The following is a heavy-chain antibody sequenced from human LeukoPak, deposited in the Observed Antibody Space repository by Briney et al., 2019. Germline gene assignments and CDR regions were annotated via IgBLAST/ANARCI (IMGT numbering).Heavy chain of an antibody. CDR2: MNPNSGNT. J-gene: IGHJ6*03. CDR1: GYTFTSYG. Sequence: ASVKVSRKASGYTFTSYGISWVRQAPGQGLEWMGWMNPNSGNTGYAQKFQGRVTMARNTSISTAYMELSSLRSEDTAVYYCARGYGSGWYANYYYYYYMDVWGKGTTVTISS. V-gene: IGHV1-8*02. D-gene: IGHD6-19*01. CDR3: ARGYGSGWYANYYYYYYMDV.